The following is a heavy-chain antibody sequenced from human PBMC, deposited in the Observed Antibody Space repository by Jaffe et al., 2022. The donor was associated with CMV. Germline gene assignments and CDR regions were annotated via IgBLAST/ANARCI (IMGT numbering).Heavy chain of an antibody. CDR3: ARDLVKDGKNRIAARGFDY. Sequence: QVQLVESGGGVVQPGRSLRLSCAASGFTFSSYGMHWVRQAPGKGLEWVAVIWYDGSNKYYADSVKGRFTISRDNSKNTLYLQMNSLRAEDTAVYYCARDLVKDGKNRIAARGFDYWGQGTLVTVSS. V-gene: IGHV3-33*08. J-gene: IGHJ4*02. D-gene: IGHD6-6*01. CDR2: IWYDGSNK. CDR1: GFTFSSYG.